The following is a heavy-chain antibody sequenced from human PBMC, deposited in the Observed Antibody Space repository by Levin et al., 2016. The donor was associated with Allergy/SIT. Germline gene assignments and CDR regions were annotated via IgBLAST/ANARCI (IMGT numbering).Heavy chain of an antibody. CDR1: GGSISSYY. CDR2: IYYSGST. CDR3: ARDQDSNYDLNGEIYGMDV. J-gene: IGHJ6*02. D-gene: IGHD4-11*01. V-gene: IGHV4-59*01. Sequence: SETLSLTCTVSGGSISSYYWSWIRQPPGKGLEWIGYIYYSGSTNYNPSLKSRVTISVDTSKNQFSLKLSSVTAADTAVYYCARDQDSNYDLNGEIYGMDVWGQGTTVTVSS.